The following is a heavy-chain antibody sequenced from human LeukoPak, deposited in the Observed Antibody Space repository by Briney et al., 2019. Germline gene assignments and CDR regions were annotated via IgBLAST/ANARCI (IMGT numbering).Heavy chain of an antibody. CDR3: ARDPYSGSYGAFDI. CDR1: GFTFRSYW. D-gene: IGHD1-26*01. J-gene: IGHJ3*02. Sequence: GGSLRLSCAASGFTFRSYWMSWVRQAPGKGLEEVANLKQDGSEEIYVDSVKGRFTISRDNAENSLFLQMNSLRVEDTAVYYCARDPYSGSYGAFDIWGQGTMVTVS. V-gene: IGHV3-7*05. CDR2: LKQDGSEE.